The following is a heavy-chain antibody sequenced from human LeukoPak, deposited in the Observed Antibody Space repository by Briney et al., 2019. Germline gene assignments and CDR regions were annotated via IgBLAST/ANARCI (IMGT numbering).Heavy chain of an antibody. CDR1: EVAFSRYA. D-gene: IGHD6-6*01. CDR3: AKMARSSRYYYFFMEV. V-gene: IGHV3-23*01. Sequence: GGSLRLSCAASEVAFSRYAMSWVRQAPGKGPEWVSTISGSGNSTYYADSVKGRFTVSRDNSNDTMFLHLNTLRAEDTAIYYCAKMARSSRYYYFFMEVWGKGTAVTVSS. CDR2: ISGSGNST. J-gene: IGHJ6*03.